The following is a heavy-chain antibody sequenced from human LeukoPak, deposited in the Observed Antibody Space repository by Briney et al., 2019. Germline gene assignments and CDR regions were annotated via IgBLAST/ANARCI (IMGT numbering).Heavy chain of an antibody. CDR2: IYTSGST. CDR3: AREYTLYRSGWFLDY. Sequence: PSETLSLTCTVSGGSISSYYWSWIRQPAGKGLEWIGRIYTSGSTNFNPSLKSRVTMSVDTSKNQFSLKLSSVTAADTAVYYCAREYTLYRSGWFLDYWGQGTLVTVSS. CDR1: GGSISSYY. D-gene: IGHD6-19*01. J-gene: IGHJ4*02. V-gene: IGHV4-4*07.